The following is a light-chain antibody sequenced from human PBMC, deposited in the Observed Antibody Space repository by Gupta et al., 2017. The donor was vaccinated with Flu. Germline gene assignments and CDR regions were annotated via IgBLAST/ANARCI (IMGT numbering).Light chain of an antibody. CDR2: AAS. V-gene: IGKV1-16*01. CDR3: QHYESYPLT. J-gene: IGKJ4*01. CDR1: QGISSY. Sequence: DIQMTQSPSSLSASVGDRVTITCRASQGISSYLAWFQQKPGKAPKSLIYAASNWQSGVPSRFSGSGFGTDFTLTIISLQPEDVATYYCQHYESYPLTFGGGTKVEIK.